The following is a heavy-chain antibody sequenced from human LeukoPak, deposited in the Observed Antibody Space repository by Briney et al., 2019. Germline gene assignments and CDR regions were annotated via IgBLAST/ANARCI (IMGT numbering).Heavy chain of an antibody. Sequence: PGGSLRLSCAASGFTFSSYAMHWVRQAPGKGLEWVAVISYDGSNKYYADSVKGRFTISRDNSKNTLYLQMNSLRAEDTAVYYCARADVLRYFDWLSERTAHWFDPWGQGTLVTVSS. CDR3: ARADVLRYFDWLSERTAHWFDP. CDR2: ISYDGSNK. V-gene: IGHV3-30*04. J-gene: IGHJ5*02. D-gene: IGHD3-9*01. CDR1: GFTFSSYA.